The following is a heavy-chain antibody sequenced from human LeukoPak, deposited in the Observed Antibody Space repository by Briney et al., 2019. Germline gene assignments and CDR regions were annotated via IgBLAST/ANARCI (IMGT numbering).Heavy chain of an antibody. V-gene: IGHV3-21*01. D-gene: IGHD6-13*01. CDR2: ISSSSRFV. CDR1: GFTFSDYN. CDR3: ATIAATGLSRDAFDF. Sequence: GGSLRLSCAASGFTFSDYNMIWARQAPGKALEWVSSISSSSRFVFYRDSFRGRCTIYRDNAENSLYLQMNSLRVEDTAIYYCATIAATGLSRDAFDFWGQGTMVTVSS. J-gene: IGHJ3*01.